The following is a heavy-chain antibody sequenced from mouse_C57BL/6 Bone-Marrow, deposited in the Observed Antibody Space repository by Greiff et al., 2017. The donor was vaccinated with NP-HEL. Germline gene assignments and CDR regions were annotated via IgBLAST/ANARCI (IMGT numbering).Heavy chain of an antibody. D-gene: IGHD1-1*01. V-gene: IGHV1-26*01. CDR2: INPNNGGT. J-gene: IGHJ2*01. CDR1: GYTFTDYY. Sequence: VQLQQSGPELVKPGASVKISCKASGYTFTDYYMNWVKQSHGKSLEWIGDINPNNGGTSYNQKFKGKATLTVDKSSSTAYMELRSLTSEDSAVYYCARLRYYGSSFDYWGQGTTLTVSS. CDR3: ARLRYYGSSFDY.